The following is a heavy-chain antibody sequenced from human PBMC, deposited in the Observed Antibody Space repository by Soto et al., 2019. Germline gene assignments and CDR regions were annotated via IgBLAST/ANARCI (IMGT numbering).Heavy chain of an antibody. CDR3: ATAGIAAGGTVWNWFDP. J-gene: IGHJ5*02. Sequence: EVQLLESGGGLAPPGGSLRLSCAASGFSFSSYAMNWVRQAPGKGVEWVAGISGSGGDTYYVDSVKGRFTISRDNSKNKLYLQMNSLRSEDTAEYYCATAGIAAGGTVWNWFDPWGQGTGVSVSS. V-gene: IGHV3-23*01. CDR2: ISGSGGDT. CDR1: GFSFSSYA. D-gene: IGHD6-13*01.